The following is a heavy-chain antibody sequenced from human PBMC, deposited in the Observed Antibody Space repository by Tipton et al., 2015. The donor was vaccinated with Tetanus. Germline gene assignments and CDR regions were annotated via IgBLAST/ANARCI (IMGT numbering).Heavy chain of an antibody. CDR3: ARGSDIVVVPGVTRADWFDP. CDR1: GGSISDKKYY. Sequence: TLSLTCTVSGGSISDKKYYWGWIRQPAGKGLEWIGRVDRSGTTTYNPSLKGRVTMSLDTSKNQFSLKLTSVTAADTAMYYCARGSDIVVVPGVTRADWFDPWGQGTLVTVSS. D-gene: IGHD2-2*01. J-gene: IGHJ5*02. CDR2: VDRSGTT. V-gene: IGHV4-61*02.